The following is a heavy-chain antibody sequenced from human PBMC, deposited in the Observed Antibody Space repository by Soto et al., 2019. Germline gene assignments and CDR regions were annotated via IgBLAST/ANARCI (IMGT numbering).Heavy chain of an antibody. CDR1: GYTFTGYY. CDR3: ARVENGYNGAYYYYYGMDV. V-gene: IGHV1-2*02. CDR2: INPNSGGT. J-gene: IGHJ6*02. Sequence: ASVKVSCKASGYTFTGYYMHWVRQAPGQGLEWMGWINPNSGGTNYAQKFQGRVPMTRDTSISTAYMELSRLRSDDTAGYYCARVENGYNGAYYYYYGMDVWGQGTTVTVSS. D-gene: IGHD5-12*01.